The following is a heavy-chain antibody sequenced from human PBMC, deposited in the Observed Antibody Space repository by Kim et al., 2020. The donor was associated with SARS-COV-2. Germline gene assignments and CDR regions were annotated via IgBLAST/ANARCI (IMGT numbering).Heavy chain of an antibody. CDR2: ISGSGGST. CDR1: GFTFSSYA. D-gene: IGHD3-22*01. J-gene: IGHJ4*02. CDR3: AKDSPTLRYYDSSGYPVWRLDY. V-gene: IGHV3-23*01. Sequence: GGSLRLSCAASGFTFSSYAMSWVRQAPGKGLEWVSAISGSGGSTYYADSVKGRFNISRDNSKNTRYLQMNSLRAEDTAVYYCAKDSPTLRYYDSSGYPVWRLDYWGQGTLVTVSS.